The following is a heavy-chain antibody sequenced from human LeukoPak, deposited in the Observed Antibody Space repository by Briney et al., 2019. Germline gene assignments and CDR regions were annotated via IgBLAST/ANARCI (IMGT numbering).Heavy chain of an antibody. CDR2: ISYDGSNK. CDR1: GFTFRSYG. V-gene: IGHV3-30*18. CDR3: AKDTSHSSSWYENWFDP. D-gene: IGHD6-13*01. J-gene: IGHJ5*02. Sequence: PGGSLRLSCAASGFTFRSYGMHWVRQAPGKGLEWVAVISYDGSNKYYADSVKGRFTISRDNSKNTLYLQMNSLRTEDTAAYYCAKDTSHSSSWYENWFDPWGQGTLVTVSS.